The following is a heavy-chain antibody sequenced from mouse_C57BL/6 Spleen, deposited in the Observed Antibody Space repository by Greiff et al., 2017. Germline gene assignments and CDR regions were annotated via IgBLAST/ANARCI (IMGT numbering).Heavy chain of an antibody. V-gene: IGHV1-9*01. J-gene: IGHJ2*01. CDR1: GYTFTGYC. CDR2: ILPGSGST. Sequence: QVQLQQSGAELMKPGASVKLSCKATGYTFTGYCIEWVKQRPGHGLEWIGEILPGSGSTNYTEKFKGKATFTADTSSNTAYMQLCSLTTEDSAIDYCERAGSNYVGFFDYWGQGTTLTVSS. D-gene: IGHD2-5*01. CDR3: ERAGSNYVGFFDY.